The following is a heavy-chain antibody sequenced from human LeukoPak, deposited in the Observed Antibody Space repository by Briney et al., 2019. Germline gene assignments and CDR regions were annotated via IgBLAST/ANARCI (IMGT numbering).Heavy chain of an antibody. CDR2: INAGNGST. Sequence: ASVKVSCKASGYTFTSYAMHWVRQAPGQRLEWMGWINAGNGSTKYSQKFQGRVTIARDTSASTAYVELSSLRSEDTAVYYCARSVGQFDYWGQGTLVTVSS. CDR1: GYTFTSYA. V-gene: IGHV1-3*01. D-gene: IGHD3-10*01. J-gene: IGHJ4*02. CDR3: ARSVGQFDY.